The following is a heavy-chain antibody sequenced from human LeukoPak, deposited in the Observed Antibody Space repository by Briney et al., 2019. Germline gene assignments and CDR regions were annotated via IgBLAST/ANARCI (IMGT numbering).Heavy chain of an antibody. CDR2: IYPADSDT. D-gene: IGHD6-13*01. CDR3: ARPLDSSTSTCAFDL. V-gene: IGHV5-51*01. J-gene: IGHJ3*01. CDR1: GYTFANSW. Sequence: GESLKISCTGSGYTFANSWIGWVRQKPGKGLEWMGNIYPADSDTRYNPSFQGQVTISADKSITTAYLQWSTLKASDTALYYCARPLDSSTSTCAFDLWGQGTMVTVSS.